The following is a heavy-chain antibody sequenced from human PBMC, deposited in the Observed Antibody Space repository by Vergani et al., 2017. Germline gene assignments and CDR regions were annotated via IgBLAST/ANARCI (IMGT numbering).Heavy chain of an antibody. CDR1: GYTFTSYG. CDR2: ISAYNGNT. CDR3: ARQGGSHNYYYYYYGMDV. V-gene: IGHV1-18*04. D-gene: IGHD1-26*01. J-gene: IGHJ6*02. Sequence: QVQLVQSGAEVKKPGASVKVSCKASGYTFTSYGISWVRQAPGQGLEWMGWISAYNGNTNYAQKLQGRVTMTTDTSTSTAYMELRSLRSDDTAVYYCARQGGSHNYYYYYYGMDVWGQGTTVTVSS.